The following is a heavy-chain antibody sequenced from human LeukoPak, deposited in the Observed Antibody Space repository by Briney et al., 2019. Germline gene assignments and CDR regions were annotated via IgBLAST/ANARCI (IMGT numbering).Heavy chain of an antibody. CDR3: ARDELGFGDLLTFYYYYGMDV. Sequence: GGSLRLSCAASGFTFSSYWMSWVRQAPGKGLEWVANIKQDGSEKYYVDSVKGRFTISRDNAKNSLYLQMNSLRAEDTAVYYCARDELGFGDLLTFYYYYGMDVWGQGTTVTVSS. V-gene: IGHV3-7*01. J-gene: IGHJ6*02. D-gene: IGHD3-10*01. CDR2: IKQDGSEK. CDR1: GFTFSSYW.